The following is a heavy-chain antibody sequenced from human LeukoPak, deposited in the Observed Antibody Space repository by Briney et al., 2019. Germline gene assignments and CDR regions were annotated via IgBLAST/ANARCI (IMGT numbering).Heavy chain of an antibody. D-gene: IGHD3-10*01. J-gene: IGHJ4*02. CDR2: ISSSSSYI. CDR3: AGHYGSGGYYFDY. CDR1: GFAFSSYS. Sequence: GGSLRLSCAASGFAFSSYSINWVRQAPGKGLEWVSSISSSSSYIYYADSVKGRFTISRDNAKNSLYLQMNSLRAEDTAVYYCAGHYGSGGYYFDYWGQGTLVTVSS. V-gene: IGHV3-21*01.